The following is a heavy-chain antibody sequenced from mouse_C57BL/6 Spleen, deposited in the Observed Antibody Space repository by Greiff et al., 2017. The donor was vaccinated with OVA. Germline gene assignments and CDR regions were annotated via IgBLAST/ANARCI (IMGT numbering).Heavy chain of an antibody. V-gene: IGHV1-50*01. Sequence: QVQLQQPGAALVKPRASVKLSCKASGYTFTSYWLQWVKQRPGQGLEWIGEIDPSDSYTNYNQKFKGKATLTVDTSSSTAYMQLSSLTSEDSAVYYCARTAPPKDYWGQGTSVTVSS. J-gene: IGHJ4*01. CDR1: GYTFTSYW. CDR3: ARTAPPKDY. CDR2: IDPSDSYT. D-gene: IGHD3-1*01.